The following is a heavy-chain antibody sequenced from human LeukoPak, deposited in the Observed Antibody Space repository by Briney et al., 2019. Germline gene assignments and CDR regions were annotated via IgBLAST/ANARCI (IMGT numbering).Heavy chain of an antibody. CDR2: IRTTAEGAKYA. CDR3: ATDQRYAFDY. CDR1: GFSFTDYP. Sequence: GGSLRLSCATSGFSFTDYPMNWVRQAPGKGLEWISNIRTTAEGAKYAYYADSVKGRVTISRDDGKNTLYLHMNSQRDDDTAVYYCATDQRYAFDYWGQGILVTVSS. D-gene: IGHD3-9*01. J-gene: IGHJ4*02. V-gene: IGHV3-48*02.